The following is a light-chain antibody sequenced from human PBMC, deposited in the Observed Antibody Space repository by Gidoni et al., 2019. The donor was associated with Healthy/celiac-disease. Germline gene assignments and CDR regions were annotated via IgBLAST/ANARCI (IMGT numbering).Light chain of an antibody. J-gene: IGLJ3*02. CDR1: SLRSYY. Sequence: SSELTQDPAVSVALGKTVRITCQGDSLRSYYASWYQQKPGQAPVLVIYGKNNRPSGIPDRFSGSSSGNTASLTSTGAQAEDEADYYCNSRDSSGNHLKVFGGGTKLTVL. V-gene: IGLV3-19*01. CDR3: NSRDSSGNHLKV. CDR2: GKN.